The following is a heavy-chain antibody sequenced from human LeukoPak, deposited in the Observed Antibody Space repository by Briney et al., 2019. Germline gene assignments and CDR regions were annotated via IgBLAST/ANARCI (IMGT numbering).Heavy chain of an antibody. CDR1: GFTFSGSA. D-gene: IGHD6-13*01. CDR3: SRLIEAAGTAFDY. J-gene: IGHJ4*02. CDR2: IRNKANSYAK. V-gene: IGHV3-73*01. Sequence: GGSLRLSCAASGFTFSGSAVHWVRQAPGKGLEWVCRIRNKANSYAKAYSASVNGRFTISRDDSKNTAYMHMNSMKIEDTAVYYCSRLIEAAGTAFDYWGQGTLVTVSS.